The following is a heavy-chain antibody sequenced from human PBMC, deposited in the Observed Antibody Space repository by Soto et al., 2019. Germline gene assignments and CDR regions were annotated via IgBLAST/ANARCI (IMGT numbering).Heavy chain of an antibody. CDR3: ARGKGAARQGWFDP. Sequence: PSETLSLTCTVSGGSVSSGDYYWSWIRQPPGKGLEWIGNIYYSGSTNYNPSLKSRVTISVDTSKNQFSLKLSSVTAADTAVYYCARGKGAARQGWFDPWGQGTLVTVSS. CDR1: GGSVSSGDYY. J-gene: IGHJ5*02. V-gene: IGHV4-61*08. CDR2: IYYSGST. D-gene: IGHD6-6*01.